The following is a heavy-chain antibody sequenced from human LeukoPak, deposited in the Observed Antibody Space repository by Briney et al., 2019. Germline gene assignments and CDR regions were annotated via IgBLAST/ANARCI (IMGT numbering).Heavy chain of an antibody. J-gene: IGHJ3*02. Sequence: PSETLSPTCAVYGGSFSGYYWSWIRQPPGKGLEWVANIKQDGSEKYYVDSVKGRFTISRDNAKNSLYLQMNSLRAEDTAVYYCATPVVVVAAGRRAFDIWGQGTMVTVSS. CDR1: GGSFSGYY. V-gene: IGHV3-7*01. CDR2: IKQDGSEK. CDR3: ATPVVVVAAGRRAFDI. D-gene: IGHD2-15*01.